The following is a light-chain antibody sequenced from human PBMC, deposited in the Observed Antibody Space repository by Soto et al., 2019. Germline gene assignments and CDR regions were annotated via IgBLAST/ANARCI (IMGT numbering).Light chain of an antibody. CDR2: GAS. Sequence: IVLTQSPGTLSLSPGERATLSCRASQSVSSSYLAWYQQKPGRALRLLIDGASTRATGIPDRFSGSGSGTDFTLTISRLEPEDVAVYYCQQYEAVVTFGQGTKVDIK. CDR1: QSVSSSY. J-gene: IGKJ1*01. V-gene: IGKV3-20*01. CDR3: QQYEAVVT.